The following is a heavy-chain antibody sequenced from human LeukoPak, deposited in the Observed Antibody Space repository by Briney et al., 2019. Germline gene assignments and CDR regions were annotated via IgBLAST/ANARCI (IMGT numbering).Heavy chain of an antibody. CDR1: GGTFSSYA. CDR2: INPSRGST. CDR3: TRGVQLERRYYNWFDP. D-gene: IGHD1-1*01. Sequence: ASVKVSCKASGGTFSSYAISWVRQAPGQGLEWMGMINPSRGSTGYAQKFQGGLTMTRDTSTSTVYMELSSLRSEDTAVYYCTRGVQLERRYYNWFDPWGQGTLVTVSS. V-gene: IGHV1-46*01. J-gene: IGHJ5*02.